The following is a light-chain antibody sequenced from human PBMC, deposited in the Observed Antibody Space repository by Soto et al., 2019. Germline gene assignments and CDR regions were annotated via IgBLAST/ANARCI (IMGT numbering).Light chain of an antibody. CDR1: QSVSSS. CDR3: QQYNNWPLT. J-gene: IGKJ5*01. Sequence: EIVMTQSPATLSVSPGERATLSCRASQSVSSSLAWDQQKPGQAPRLLIYGASSRATGIPVRFSGSGSGTEFTLTISSLQSEDFAVYYCQQYNNWPLTFGQGTRLEIK. V-gene: IGKV3-15*01. CDR2: GAS.